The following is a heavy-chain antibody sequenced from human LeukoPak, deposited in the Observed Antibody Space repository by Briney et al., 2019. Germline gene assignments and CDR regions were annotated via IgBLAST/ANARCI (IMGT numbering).Heavy chain of an antibody. D-gene: IGHD3-10*01. CDR1: GFTFSSYE. V-gene: IGHV3-48*03. Sequence: GESLRLSRAVSGFTFSSYEMNWVRQAPGKGLEWVSYISTRGSSIYYKDSVKGRFTISRDNAKNSLYLQMNSLRAEDTAVYYCARGVDYGSGIDYWGQGTLVTVSS. CDR2: ISTRGSSI. CDR3: ARGVDYGSGIDY. J-gene: IGHJ4*02.